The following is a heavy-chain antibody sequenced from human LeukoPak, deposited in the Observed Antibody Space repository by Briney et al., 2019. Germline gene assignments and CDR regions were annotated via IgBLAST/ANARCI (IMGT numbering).Heavy chain of an antibody. CDR3: AKSFYGRNSLIGS. Sequence: PGGSLRLSCAASGSTLSSYAMSWVRQAPGKGLEWISAISGSGGSTSYTDSVKGRFTIPRDNTKNTLHLLMSSLRAEDTAVYYCAKSFYGRNSLIGSWGQGTLVTVSS. CDR1: GSTLSSYA. J-gene: IGHJ4*02. V-gene: IGHV3-23*01. CDR2: ISGSGGST. D-gene: IGHD4-23*01.